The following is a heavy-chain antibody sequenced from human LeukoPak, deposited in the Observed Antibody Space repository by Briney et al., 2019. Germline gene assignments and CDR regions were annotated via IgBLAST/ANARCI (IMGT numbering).Heavy chain of an antibody. Sequence: GGSLRLSCTASGFTFSSYAMSWVRQAPGKGLEWVSVISGSGGSTYYADSVKGRFTISRDNSKNTLYLQMNSLRAEDTAVYYCAKDHRYYDSSGYYYYWGQGTLVTVSS. D-gene: IGHD3-22*01. V-gene: IGHV3-23*01. CDR2: ISGSGGST. J-gene: IGHJ4*02. CDR3: AKDHRYYDSSGYYYY. CDR1: GFTFSSYA.